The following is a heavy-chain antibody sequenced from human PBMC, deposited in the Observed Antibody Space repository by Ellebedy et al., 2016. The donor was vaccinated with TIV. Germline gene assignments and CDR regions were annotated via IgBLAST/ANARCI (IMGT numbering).Heavy chain of an antibody. CDR2: IDPSGGRT. Sequence: AASVKVSCKTSGYTFTSYYLHWVRQAPGQGPEWMGIIDPSGGRTTNAQKFQGRVTMTRDTSTSTVYMELSSLRSEDTAVYYCARGRGYYDSKSYYKGHDYWGQGTLVTVSS. V-gene: IGHV1-46*01. D-gene: IGHD3-10*01. CDR1: GYTFTSYY. J-gene: IGHJ4*02. CDR3: ARGRGYYDSKSYYKGHDY.